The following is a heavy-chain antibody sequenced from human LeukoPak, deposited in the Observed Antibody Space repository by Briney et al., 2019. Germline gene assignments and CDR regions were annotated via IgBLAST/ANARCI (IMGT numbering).Heavy chain of an antibody. CDR1: GYTFTSFD. D-gene: IGHD1-20*01. J-gene: IGHJ5*02. CDR3: TRGPFLNGNAYNWFDP. CDR2: VNCDNENT. V-gene: IGHV1-8*03. Sequence: GESLKISCKGSGYTFTSFDINWVRHTTGHGPEWMGWVNCDNENTRYARKFQGRVAITRDTSTSTVYLELNNLSSDDTAMYYCTRGPFLNGNAYNWFDPWGQGTLVTVSS.